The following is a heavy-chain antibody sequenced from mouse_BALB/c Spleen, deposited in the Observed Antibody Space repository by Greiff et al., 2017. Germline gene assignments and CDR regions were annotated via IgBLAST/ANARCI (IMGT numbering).Heavy chain of an antibody. J-gene: IGHJ1*01. D-gene: IGHD1-1*01. CDR1: GFTFSSYA. CDR3: ARIYYGSRDWYFDV. Sequence: EVKLMESGGGLVKPGGSLKLSCAASGFTFSSYAMSWVRQTPEKRLEWVATISSGGSYTYYPDSVKGRFTISRDNAKNTLYLQMSSLRSEDTAMYYCARIYYGSRDWYFDVWGAGTTVTVSS. CDR2: ISSGGSYT. V-gene: IGHV5-9-3*01.